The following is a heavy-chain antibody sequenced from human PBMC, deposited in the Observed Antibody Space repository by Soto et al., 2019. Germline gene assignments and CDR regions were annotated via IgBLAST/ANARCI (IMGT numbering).Heavy chain of an antibody. D-gene: IGHD2-2*01. CDR3: AKSGGPPASLDVYFDY. J-gene: IGHJ4*02. CDR2: TNSGGDTT. Sequence: EVQLLESGGGMVQPGESLRLSCAASGFTFASYTMTWVRQAPGKGLEWVSTTNSGGDTTYYSDSVKGRFTISRDSPKNTLFLLMTSLRAEDTAVYYCAKSGGPPASLDVYFDYWGQGTLVTVSS. V-gene: IGHV3-23*01. CDR1: GFTFASYT.